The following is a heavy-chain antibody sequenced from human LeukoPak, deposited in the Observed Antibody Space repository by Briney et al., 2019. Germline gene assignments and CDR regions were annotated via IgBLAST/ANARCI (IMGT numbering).Heavy chain of an antibody. J-gene: IGHJ4*02. D-gene: IGHD4-17*01. Sequence: SHTLSHAYTKYGYSLNTGGYSSTWIRQHPAKSLEWIGYIYTSGNTYYNPSLKSRVDILLDTSKNQFSLKLSSVTAAATAVYYCARPRFGDYAGFECWGQGTLVTVSS. V-gene: IGHV4-31*03. CDR1: GYSLNTGGYS. CDR3: ARPRFGDYAGFEC. CDR2: IYTSGNT.